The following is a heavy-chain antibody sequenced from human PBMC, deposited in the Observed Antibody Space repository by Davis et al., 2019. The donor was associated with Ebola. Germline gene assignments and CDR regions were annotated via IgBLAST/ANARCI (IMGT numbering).Heavy chain of an antibody. D-gene: IGHD3-10*01. CDR2: INHSGST. V-gene: IGHV4-34*01. CDR1: GGSFSGYY. CDR3: ATNGDSLGYYFYYLDV. Sequence: SETLSLTCAVYGGSFSGYYWSWIRQPPGKGLEWIGEINHSGSTNYNPSLKSRVTISADTSKNQFSLKLSSVTAADTAVYFCATNGDSLGYYFYYLDVWGKGTTVTVSS. J-gene: IGHJ6*03.